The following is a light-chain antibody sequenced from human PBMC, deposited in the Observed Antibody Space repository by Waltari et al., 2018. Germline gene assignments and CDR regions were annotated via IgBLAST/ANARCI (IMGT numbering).Light chain of an antibody. V-gene: IGLV3-1*01. J-gene: IGLJ3*02. Sequence: YELTQPPSVSVSPGQTARITCSGDRLGNKYVSWYQQKSGQSPVLVNYQHNRRPSGIPERFSGSNSGDTATLTISGTQAMDEADFFCQTWDRASAVFGGGTKLTVL. CDR3: QTWDRASAV. CDR2: QHN. CDR1: RLGNKY.